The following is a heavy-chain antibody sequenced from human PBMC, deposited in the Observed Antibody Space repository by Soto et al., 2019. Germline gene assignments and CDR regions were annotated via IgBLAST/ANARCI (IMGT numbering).Heavy chain of an antibody. J-gene: IGHJ6*02. D-gene: IGHD3-9*01. Sequence: SQTLSLTCAISGDSVSSNSAAWNWIRQSPSRGLEWLGRTYYRSKWYNDYAVSVKSRITINPDTSKNQFSLQLNSVTPEDTAVYYCAREYYDILTGWGLGYYGMDVWGQGTTVTVSS. CDR2: TYYRSKWYN. CDR1: GDSVSSNSAA. CDR3: AREYYDILTGWGLGYYGMDV. V-gene: IGHV6-1*01.